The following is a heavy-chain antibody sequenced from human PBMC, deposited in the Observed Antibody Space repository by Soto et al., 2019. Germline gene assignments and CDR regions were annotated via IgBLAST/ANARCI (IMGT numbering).Heavy chain of an antibody. V-gene: IGHV3-30*18. CDR3: AKDQDYDFWSTSGNFDY. J-gene: IGHJ4*02. D-gene: IGHD3-3*01. CDR1: GFTFSSYG. Sequence: PGGSLRLSCAASGFTFSSYGMHWVRQAPGKGLEWVAVISYDGSNKYYADSVKGRFTISRDNSKNTLYLQMNSLRAEDTAVYYCAKDQDYDFWSTSGNFDYWGQGT. CDR2: ISYDGSNK.